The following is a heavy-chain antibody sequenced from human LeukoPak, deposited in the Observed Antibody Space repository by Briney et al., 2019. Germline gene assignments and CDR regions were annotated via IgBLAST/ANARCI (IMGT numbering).Heavy chain of an antibody. CDR2: IWYDGSKE. CDR3: ARAYYYDSKNYYNPTSSFDY. D-gene: IGHD3-10*01. Sequence: PGGSLRLSCAASGFTFSSYGMHWVRQAPGRGLEWVALIWYDGSKEYYEDSVKGRFTISRDNAKNSLNLQMNSLRAEDTAVYYCARAYYYDSKNYYNPTSSFDYWGQGTLVTVAS. CDR1: GFTFSSYG. J-gene: IGHJ4*02. V-gene: IGHV3-33*03.